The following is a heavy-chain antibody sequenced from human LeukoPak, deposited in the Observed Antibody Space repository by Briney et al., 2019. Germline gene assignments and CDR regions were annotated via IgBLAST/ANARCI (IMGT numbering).Heavy chain of an antibody. CDR1: GFKFSNYA. J-gene: IGHJ6*03. Sequence: PGGSLRLSCAGAGFKFSNYAMSWVRQVPGKGLEWRSAITGGGRTTRYADSVKVRFTISGNNSKNTLYLQMNGLRVEDTAIYYCAKDRSNAYDYYYMDVWGKGTTVTVSS. D-gene: IGHD2-21*01. CDR3: AKDRSNAYDYYYMDV. V-gene: IGHV3-23*01. CDR2: ITGGGRTT.